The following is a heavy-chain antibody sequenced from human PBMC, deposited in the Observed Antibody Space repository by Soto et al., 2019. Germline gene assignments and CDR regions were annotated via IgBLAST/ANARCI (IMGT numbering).Heavy chain of an antibody. CDR3: AKDRSDIVVVVAATYDAFDI. D-gene: IGHD2-15*01. J-gene: IGHJ3*02. Sequence: GGSLRLSCAASGFTFSSYAMSWVRQAPGKGLEWVSAISGRGGSTYYADSVKGRFTISRDNSKNTLYLQMNSLRAEDTAVYYCAKDRSDIVVVVAATYDAFDIWGQGTMVTVSS. V-gene: IGHV3-23*01. CDR1: GFTFSSYA. CDR2: ISGRGGST.